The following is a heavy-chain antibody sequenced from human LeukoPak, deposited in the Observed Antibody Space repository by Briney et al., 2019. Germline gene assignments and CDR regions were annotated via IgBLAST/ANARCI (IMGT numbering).Heavy chain of an antibody. CDR2: ISGSGGST. CDR3: AKDLGYCSSFSCPFDY. D-gene: IGHD2-2*01. Sequence: PGGSLSLSCAVSGFSFSSYTMSWVRQAPGKGLGWVSAISGSGGSTYYADCVKGRFTISRDNSKNTLFLQMNSLRAEDTAVYYCAKDLGYCSSFSCPFDYWGQGTLVTVSS. J-gene: IGHJ4*02. CDR1: GFSFSSYT. V-gene: IGHV3-23*01.